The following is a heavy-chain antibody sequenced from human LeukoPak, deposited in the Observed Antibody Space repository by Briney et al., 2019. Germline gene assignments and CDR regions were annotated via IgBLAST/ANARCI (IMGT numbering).Heavy chain of an antibody. J-gene: IGHJ4*02. CDR2: ISGSGGST. CDR3: ARENAGDYIDY. Sequence: GGSLRLSCAASGFTVSSYAMSWVRQAPGKGLEWVSAISGSGGSTYYADSVKGRFTISRDNSKNTLYLQMNSLRAEETAVYYCARENAGDYIDYWGQGTLVTVSS. V-gene: IGHV3-23*01. D-gene: IGHD1-1*01. CDR1: GFTVSSYA.